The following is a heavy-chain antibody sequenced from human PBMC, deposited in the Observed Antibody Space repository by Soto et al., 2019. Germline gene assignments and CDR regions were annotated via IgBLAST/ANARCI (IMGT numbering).Heavy chain of an antibody. CDR1: AGSISSGDYY. J-gene: IGHJ3*02. V-gene: IGHV4-30-4*01. Sequence: PSETLSLTCTVSAGSISSGDYYWSWIRQPPGKGLEWIGYIYYSGSTYYNPSLKSRVTISVDTSKNQFSLKLSSVTAADTAVYYCARHGWPMPMATIGEHAFDICGQGTMVTVSS. CDR3: ARHGWPMPMATIGEHAFDI. CDR2: IYYSGST. D-gene: IGHD5-12*01.